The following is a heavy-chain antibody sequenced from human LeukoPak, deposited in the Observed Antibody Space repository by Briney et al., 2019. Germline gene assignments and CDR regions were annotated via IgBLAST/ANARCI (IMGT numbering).Heavy chain of an antibody. V-gene: IGHV4-61*02. Sequence: SETLSLTRTVSGDSIRSGTYYWSWIRRPAGKGLEWIGRIYTSGNTNYNPSLKSRVTISVDTSKNQFSLKLSSVTAADTAVYYCARGGGTTRIDYWGQGTLVTVSS. CDR2: IYTSGNT. J-gene: IGHJ4*02. D-gene: IGHD4-17*01. CDR3: ARGGGTTRIDY. CDR1: GDSIRSGTYY.